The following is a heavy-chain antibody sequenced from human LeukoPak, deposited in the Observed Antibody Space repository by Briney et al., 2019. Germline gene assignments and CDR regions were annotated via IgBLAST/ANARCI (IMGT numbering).Heavy chain of an antibody. V-gene: IGHV3-21*01. CDR3: AREGTRDLDWQNHAFDI. J-gene: IGHJ3*02. CDR2: ISSSSSYI. D-gene: IGHD3-9*01. CDR1: GFTFSSYS. Sequence: GGSLRLSCAASGFTFSSYSMNWVRQAPGKGLEWVSSISSSSSYIYYADSVKGRFTISRDNAKNSLYLQMNSLRAEDTAVYYCAREGTRDLDWQNHAFDIWGQGTMVTVSS.